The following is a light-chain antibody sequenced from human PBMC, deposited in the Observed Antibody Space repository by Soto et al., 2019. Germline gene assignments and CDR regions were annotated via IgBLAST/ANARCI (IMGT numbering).Light chain of an antibody. V-gene: IGKV3-20*01. Sequence: EIVMMQSSATLSVTPEEIGTLSPRVSQSVSSDYLAWYQQKPGQSHRIIIFGEYSRAAGIHDRFSGSGSVTDFTLTINRMEPEDFALYYCTRYGSSQIPLGPGTRVDLK. CDR1: QSVSSDY. CDR2: GEY. J-gene: IGKJ5*01. CDR3: TRYGSSQIP.